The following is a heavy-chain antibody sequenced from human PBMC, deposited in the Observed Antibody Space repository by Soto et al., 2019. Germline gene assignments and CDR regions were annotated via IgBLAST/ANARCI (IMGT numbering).Heavy chain of an antibody. CDR3: ARQRHTDGRWEFANYYGMDV. CDR1: GGSFSAYY. D-gene: IGHD1-26*01. J-gene: IGHJ6*02. CDR2: IIHSEST. V-gene: IGHV4-34*12. Sequence: PSETLSLTCAVYGGSFSAYYWSWVRQPPGKGLEWIGEIIHSESTKYHPSLKSRVTISVDTSKNQFSLKLSSVTAADTAVYYCARQRHTDGRWEFANYYGMDVWGQGTPVTVSS.